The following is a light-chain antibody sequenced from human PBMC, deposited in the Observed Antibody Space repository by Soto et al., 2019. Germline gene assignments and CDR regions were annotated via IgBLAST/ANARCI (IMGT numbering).Light chain of an antibody. J-gene: IGLJ2*01. CDR2: SNN. Sequence: QSVLTQPPSASGTPGQRVTTSCSGSSSNIGSNTVNWYQQLPGTAPKLLIYSNNQRPSGVPDRFSGSKSGTSASLAISGLQSEDEADYYCAAWDDGLNGPGVFGGGTKLTVL. V-gene: IGLV1-44*01. CDR1: SSNIGSNT. CDR3: AAWDDGLNGPGV.